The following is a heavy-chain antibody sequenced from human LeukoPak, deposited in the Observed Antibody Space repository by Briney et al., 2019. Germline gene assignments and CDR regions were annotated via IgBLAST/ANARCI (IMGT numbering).Heavy chain of an antibody. CDR3: AKLPYGDYNHH. CDR1: KFTFRNYW. V-gene: IGHV3-7*05. Sequence: GGSLRLSCAASKFTFRNYWMTWVRQAPGKGLEWVANINPDGSDKYYVDSVKGRFTISRDNAKSSLYLQMNSLRAEDTAVYYCAKLPYGDYNHHWGQGTLVTVSS. D-gene: IGHD4-17*01. CDR2: INPDGSDK. J-gene: IGHJ5*02.